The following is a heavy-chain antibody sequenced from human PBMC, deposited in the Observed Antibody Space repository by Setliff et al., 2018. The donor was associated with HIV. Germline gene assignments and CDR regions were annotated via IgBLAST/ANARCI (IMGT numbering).Heavy chain of an antibody. Sequence: ASVKVSCKASGYTFTGYYIHWVRQAPGQGLEWMGWINPNSGGTNNAQKFQGRVIMTRDTSISTAYMELGNLTSDDTAVYYCAKGAGGYYDQWSQGTLVTVSS. D-gene: IGHD2-15*01. CDR3: AKGAGGYYDQ. J-gene: IGHJ4*02. V-gene: IGHV1-2*02. CDR1: GYTFTGYY. CDR2: INPNSGGT.